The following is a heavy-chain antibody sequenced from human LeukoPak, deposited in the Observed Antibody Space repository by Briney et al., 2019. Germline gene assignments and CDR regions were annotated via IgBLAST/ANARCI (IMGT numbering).Heavy chain of an antibody. D-gene: IGHD7-27*01. CDR3: GVFPLKNWESAFDY. Sequence: ASVKVSCKASGGTFSSYAISWVRQAPGQGLEWMGGIIPVFGTANYAQKFQGRVTMTRDTSTSTVYMELSSLRSEDTAVYYCGVFPLKNWESAFDYWGQGTLVTVSS. CDR1: GGTFSSYA. CDR2: IIPVFGTA. V-gene: IGHV1-69*05. J-gene: IGHJ4*02.